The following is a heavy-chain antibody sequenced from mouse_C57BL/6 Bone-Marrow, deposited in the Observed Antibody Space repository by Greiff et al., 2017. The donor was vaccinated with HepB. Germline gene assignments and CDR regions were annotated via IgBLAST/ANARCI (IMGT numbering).Heavy chain of an antibody. CDR1: GFTFSSYA. Sequence: EVQRVESGGGLVKPGGSLKLSCAASGFTFSSYAMSWVRQTPEKRLEWVATISDGGSYTYYPDNVKGRFTISRANDKNNLYLQMSHLKSEDTAMYYCARDGDLLWLRRYLAYWGQGTLVTVSA. D-gene: IGHD2-2*01. CDR2: ISDGGSYT. CDR3: ARDGDLLWLRRYLAY. J-gene: IGHJ3*01. V-gene: IGHV5-4*01.